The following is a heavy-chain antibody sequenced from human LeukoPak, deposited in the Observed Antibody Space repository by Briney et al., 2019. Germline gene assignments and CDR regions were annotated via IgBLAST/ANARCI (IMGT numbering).Heavy chain of an antibody. D-gene: IGHD2-2*01. V-gene: IGHV4-61*02. CDR1: GGSISSGSYY. Sequence: SQTLSLTCTVSGGSISSGSYYWSWIRQPAGKGLEWIGRIYTSGSTNYNPSLKSRVTISVDTSKNQFSLKLSSVTAADTAVYYCARVNVVPADNPGYYYYYMDVWGKGTTVTISS. CDR3: ARVNVVPADNPGYYYYYMDV. CDR2: IYTSGST. J-gene: IGHJ6*03.